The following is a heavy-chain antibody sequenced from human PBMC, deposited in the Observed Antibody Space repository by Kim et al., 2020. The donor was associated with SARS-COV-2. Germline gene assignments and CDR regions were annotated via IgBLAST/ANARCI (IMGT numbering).Heavy chain of an antibody. D-gene: IGHD4-17*01. J-gene: IGHJ4*02. V-gene: IGHV3-23*01. CDR3: AKDAPYGDYYHY. Sequence: YYADSVKGRFTISRDNSKNTLYLQMNSLRAEDTAVYYCAKDAPYGDYYHYWGQGTLVTVSS.